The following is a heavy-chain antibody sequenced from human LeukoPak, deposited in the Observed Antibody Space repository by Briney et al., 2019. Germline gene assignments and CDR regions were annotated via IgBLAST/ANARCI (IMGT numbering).Heavy chain of an antibody. CDR1: GGSISSSSYY. D-gene: IGHD1-7*01. CDR2: IYYSGST. Sequence: SETLSLTCTVSGGSISSSSYYWGWIRQPPGKGLEWIGSIYYSGSTYYNPSLKSRVTISVDTSKNQFSLKLSSVTAADTAVYYCARDVLELVRFFDYWGQGTLVTVSS. CDR3: ARDVLELVRFFDY. J-gene: IGHJ4*02. V-gene: IGHV4-39*07.